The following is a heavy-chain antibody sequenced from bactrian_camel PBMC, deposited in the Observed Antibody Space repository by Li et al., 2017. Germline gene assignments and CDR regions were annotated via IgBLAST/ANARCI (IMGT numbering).Heavy chain of an antibody. CDR1: GPTYERGC. V-gene: IGHV3S55*01. CDR2: ISSRGRT. J-gene: IGHJ6*01. Sequence: HVQLVESGGGSVQAGGSLSLTCTASGPTYERGCMGWYRRGPGNDCELVSSISSRGRTYYADSVAGRFTISRDNAKNTLYLQLNGPKPEDTAVYYCASLLRLSSDALSQYFDDWGQGTQVTVS. CDR3: ASLLRLSSDALSQYFDD. D-gene: IGHD3*01.